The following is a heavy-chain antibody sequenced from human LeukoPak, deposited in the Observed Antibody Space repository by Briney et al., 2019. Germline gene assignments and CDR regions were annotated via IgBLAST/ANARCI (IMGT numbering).Heavy chain of an antibody. D-gene: IGHD4-11*01. CDR2: INHSGST. CDR3: ARSLQGARDY. J-gene: IGHJ4*02. Sequence: SETLSLTCGVYGGSFSGYYWSWIRQPPGKGLEWIGEINHSGSTNYNPSLKSRVTISVDTSKNQFSLKLSSVTAADTAVYYCARSLQGARDYWGQGTLVTVSS. V-gene: IGHV4-34*01. CDR1: GGSFSGYY.